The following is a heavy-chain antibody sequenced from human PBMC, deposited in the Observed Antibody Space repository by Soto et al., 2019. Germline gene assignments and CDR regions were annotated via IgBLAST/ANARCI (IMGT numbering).Heavy chain of an antibody. CDR2: ISGSGGSS. D-gene: IGHD6-13*01. CDR1: GFAFSTYA. J-gene: IGHJ6*02. Sequence: GGSLRLSCAAAGFAFSTYAMTWVRQAPGEGLEWVSVISGSGGSSYYAASVKGRFTISRDNSKNTPFLQMNGLRAEDTAVYYCAKVTKRAAAGRYEYYKYGMDVWGQGTTVTVSS. CDR3: AKVTKRAAAGRYEYYKYGMDV. V-gene: IGHV3-23*01.